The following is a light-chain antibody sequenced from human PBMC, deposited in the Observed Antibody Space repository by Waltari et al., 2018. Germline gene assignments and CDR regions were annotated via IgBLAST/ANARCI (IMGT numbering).Light chain of an antibody. CDR3: QQYKDLPRT. Sequence: DIQLTQSPSSMPASVGDRVSITCQASQDIRNYLSWYQQKPGKAPKLLIYDAFNLQTGVPSRFSGSASGNDFTFTISSLQPEDIATYYCQQYKDLPRTFGQGTKVEVK. V-gene: IGKV1-33*01. CDR2: DAF. J-gene: IGKJ1*01. CDR1: QDIRNY.